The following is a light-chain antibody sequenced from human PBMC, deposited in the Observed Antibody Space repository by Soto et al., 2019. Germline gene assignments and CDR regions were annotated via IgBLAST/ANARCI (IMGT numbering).Light chain of an antibody. J-gene: IGLJ2*01. V-gene: IGLV2-8*01. Sequence: QSALTQPPSASGSPGQSVTISCAGTNSDIGDYNYVSWYQQHPDKVPKLIIYEVTKRPSGVPDRFSGSKSGYTASLTASDLQPADEAVYYCSSYSGTNSNVIFGGGTKLTVL. CDR3: SSYSGTNSNVI. CDR2: EVT. CDR1: NSDIGDYNY.